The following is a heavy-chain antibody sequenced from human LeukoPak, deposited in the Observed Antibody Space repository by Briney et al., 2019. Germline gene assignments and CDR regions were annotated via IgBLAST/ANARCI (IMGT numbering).Heavy chain of an antibody. D-gene: IGHD1-20*01. CDR3: ARDMYNWNPRRGGFDP. J-gene: IGHJ5*02. Sequence: ASVKVSCKASGGTFSSYAISWVRQAPGQGLEWMGGIIPIFGTANYAQKFQGRVTITADKSTSTAYMELSSLRSEDTAVYYCARDMYNWNPRRGGFDPWGQGTLVTVSS. CDR1: GGTFSSYA. CDR2: IIPIFGTA. V-gene: IGHV1-69*06.